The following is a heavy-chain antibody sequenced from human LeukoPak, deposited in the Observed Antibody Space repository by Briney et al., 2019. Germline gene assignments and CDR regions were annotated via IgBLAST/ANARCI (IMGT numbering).Heavy chain of an antibody. J-gene: IGHJ6*03. CDR3: TRDRESGSVVHYYYYMGV. CDR2: IKQDGSEK. V-gene: IGHV3-7*01. CDR1: GFTFNSYW. D-gene: IGHD1-26*01. Sequence: PGGSLRLSCAGSGFTFNSYWMSWVRQAPGKGLEWVANIKQDGSEKDYLDSVKGRFTISRDNTKNSLYLQMNSLRAEDTAVYYCTRDRESGSVVHYYYYMGVWGKGTTVTVSS.